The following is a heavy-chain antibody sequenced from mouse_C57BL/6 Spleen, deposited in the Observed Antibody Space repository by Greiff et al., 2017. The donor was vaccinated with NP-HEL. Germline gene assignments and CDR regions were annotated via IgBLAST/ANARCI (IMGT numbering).Heavy chain of an antibody. CDR1: GYSITSGYY. V-gene: IGHV3-6*01. CDR3: ASDYWYFDV. J-gene: IGHJ1*03. CDR2: ISYDGSN. Sequence: DVQLQESGPGLVKPSQSLSLTCSVTGYSITSGYYWNWIRQFPGNKLEWMGYISYDGSNNYNPSLKNRISITRDTSKNQFFLKLNSVTTEDTATYYCASDYWYFDVWGTGTTVTVSS.